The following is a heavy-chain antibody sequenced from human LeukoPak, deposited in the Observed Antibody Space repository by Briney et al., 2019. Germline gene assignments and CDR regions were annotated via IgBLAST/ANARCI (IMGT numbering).Heavy chain of an antibody. CDR1: GGSISGYY. CDR2: INHSGST. D-gene: IGHD2-15*01. V-gene: IGHV4-34*01. CDR3: ARGIVVVVAARFDY. J-gene: IGHJ4*02. Sequence: PSETLSLTCTVSGGSISGYYWSWIRQPPGKGLEWIGEINHSGSTNYNPSLKSRVTISVDTSKNQFSLRLSSVTAADTAVYYCARGIVVVVAARFDYWGQGTLVTVSS.